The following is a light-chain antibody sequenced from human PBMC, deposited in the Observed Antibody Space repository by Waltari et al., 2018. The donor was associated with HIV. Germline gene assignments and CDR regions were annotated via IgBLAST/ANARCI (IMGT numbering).Light chain of an antibody. CDR3: TSYAGSTPVV. Sequence: QSALTQPPSASGSPGQSVTISCTGTRSHVGGYNYVSWYQQHPGKAPKLMIYEVSKRPSGVPDRFSGSKSGNTASLTVSGLQAEDEADYYCTSYAGSTPVVFGGGTKLTVL. V-gene: IGLV2-8*01. CDR2: EVS. CDR1: RSHVGGYNY. J-gene: IGLJ2*01.